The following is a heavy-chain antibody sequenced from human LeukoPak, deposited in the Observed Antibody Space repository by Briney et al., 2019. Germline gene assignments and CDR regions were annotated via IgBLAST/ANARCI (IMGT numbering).Heavy chain of an antibody. CDR2: IRYNGNNK. Sequence: PGGSLRLSCAASGFTLSSYGMHWVRQAPGKGLEWVAFIRYNGNNKYYADSVKGRFTISRDNSKNTLYLQMNSLRAEDTAVYYCAKIPLLSQYYFDYWGQGTLVTVS. CDR1: GFTLSSYG. CDR3: AKIPLLSQYYFDY. J-gene: IGHJ4*02. V-gene: IGHV3-30*02.